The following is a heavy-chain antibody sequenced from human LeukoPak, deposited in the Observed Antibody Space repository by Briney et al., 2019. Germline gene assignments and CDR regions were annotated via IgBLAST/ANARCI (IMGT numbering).Heavy chain of an antibody. D-gene: IGHD1-26*01. CDR2: INPNSGGT. V-gene: IGHV1-2*02. Sequence: GASVKVSCKASGYTFTSYGISWVRQAPGQGLEWMGWINPNSGGTNYAQKFQGRVTMTRDTSISTAYMELSRLRSDDTAVYYCARDQWELPYFDYWGQGTLVTVSS. CDR1: GYTFTSYG. J-gene: IGHJ4*02. CDR3: ARDQWELPYFDY.